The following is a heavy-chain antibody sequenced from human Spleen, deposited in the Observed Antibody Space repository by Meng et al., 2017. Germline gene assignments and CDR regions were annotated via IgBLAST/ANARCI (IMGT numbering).Heavy chain of an antibody. Sequence: GESLKISCAASGFTFSDYSMSWVRQTPGKGLEYVSAISRNGDNTHYANSVKGRFIISRDNPKNTLYLQMGSLRAEDTAVYYCASNRGSYYLVLDAFDIWGQGTMVTVSS. CDR1: GFTFSDYS. CDR3: ASNRGSYYLVLDAFDI. D-gene: IGHD1-26*01. J-gene: IGHJ3*02. V-gene: IGHV3-64*01. CDR2: ISRNGDNT.